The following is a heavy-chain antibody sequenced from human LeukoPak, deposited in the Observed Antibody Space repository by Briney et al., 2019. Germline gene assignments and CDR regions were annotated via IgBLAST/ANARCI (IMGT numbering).Heavy chain of an antibody. D-gene: IGHD1-14*01. J-gene: IGHJ4*02. V-gene: IGHV4-30-2*01. CDR2: IYHSGST. Sequence: PSQTLSLTCAVSGGSISSGGYSWSWIRQPPGKGLEWIGYIYHSGSTYYNPSLKSRVTISVDRSKNQFSLKLRSVTAADTAVYFCARVRTLREYYFDYWGQGILVTVSS. CDR1: GGSISSGGYS. CDR3: ARVRTLREYYFDY.